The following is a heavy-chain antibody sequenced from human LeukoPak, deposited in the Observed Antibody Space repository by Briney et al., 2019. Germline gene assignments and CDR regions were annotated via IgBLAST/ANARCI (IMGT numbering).Heavy chain of an antibody. CDR2: INHSGST. V-gene: IGHV4-34*01. Sequence: SETLSLTCAVYGGSFSGYYWSWIRQPPGKGQEWIGEINHSGSTNYNPSLKSRVTISVDTSKNQFSLKLSSVTAADTAVYYCARDTKASSGYYSIFDYWGQGTLVTVSS. J-gene: IGHJ4*02. CDR3: ARDTKASSGYYSIFDY. D-gene: IGHD3-22*01. CDR1: GGSFSGYY.